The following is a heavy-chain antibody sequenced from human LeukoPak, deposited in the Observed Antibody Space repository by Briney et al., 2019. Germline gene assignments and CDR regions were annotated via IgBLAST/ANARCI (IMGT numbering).Heavy chain of an antibody. J-gene: IGHJ4*02. CDR2: ITDDATT. V-gene: IGHV3-74*03. CDR3: VRDRVGPDY. Sequence: GGSLRLSWAASGFTFSSAWMHWVRQAPGAGLVWVSRITDDATTTYADSVKGRFTISSNNAKNILYLQMNSLRAEDTAVYYCVRDRVGPDYWGQGTLVTVSS. CDR1: GFTFSSAW. D-gene: IGHD1-26*01.